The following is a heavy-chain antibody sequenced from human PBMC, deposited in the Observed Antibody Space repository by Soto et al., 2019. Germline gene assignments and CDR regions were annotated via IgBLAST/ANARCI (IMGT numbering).Heavy chain of an antibody. CDR2: IYYSGST. CDR3: ARDCSGGSCSLQH. CDR1: GGSISSYY. J-gene: IGHJ1*01. D-gene: IGHD2-15*01. V-gene: IGHV4-59*01. Sequence: PSETLSLTCTVSGGSISSYYWSWIRQPPGKGLEWIGYIYYSGSTNYNPFLKSRVTISVDTSKNQFSLKLSSVTAADTAVYYCARDCSGGSCSLQHWGQGTLVTVSS.